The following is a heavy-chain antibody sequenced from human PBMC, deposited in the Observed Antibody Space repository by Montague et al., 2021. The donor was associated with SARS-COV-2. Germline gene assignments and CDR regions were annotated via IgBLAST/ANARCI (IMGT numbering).Heavy chain of an antibody. J-gene: IGHJ3*02. V-gene: IGHV4-39*01. D-gene: IGHD3-10*01. CDR2: SYYSGTT. CDR3: ARGPYGSGSYHAFDI. CDR1: GDSFNSPKYY. Sequence: SETLSLTCTVSGDSFNSPKYYCAWIRQPPGEGLEWIGSSYYSGTTYDNPSLRSQVTISVDTSKTQFSLKMNSVTAADTAVYYCARGPYGSGSYHAFDIWSQGTVVAVSS.